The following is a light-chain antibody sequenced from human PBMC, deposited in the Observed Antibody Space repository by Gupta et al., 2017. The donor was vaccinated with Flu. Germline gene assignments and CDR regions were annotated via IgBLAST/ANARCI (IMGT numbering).Light chain of an antibody. J-gene: IGKJ3*01. CDR2: EAS. CDR3: HQYTNGPPGPFT. CDR1: QSVGGK. Sequence: EIIMTQSPDTLSVSPGEGATLSCRASQSVGGKLAWYQQKPGQAPRLLIYEASTRATGVPARFNGSGSGTEFTLTITTLQSEDFALYSCHQYTNGPPGPFTFGPGTKV. V-gene: IGKV3-15*01.